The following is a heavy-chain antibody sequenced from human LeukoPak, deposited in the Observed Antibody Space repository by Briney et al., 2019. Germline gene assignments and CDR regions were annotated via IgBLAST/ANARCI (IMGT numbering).Heavy chain of an antibody. CDR2: INHSGST. V-gene: IGHV4-39*07. D-gene: IGHD1-26*01. Sequence: SETLSLTCTVSGGSLSSGSYYWTWIRPPPGKGLEWIGEINHSGSTDYNPSLKSRDTISVDTSKNQFSLKVSSVTAADTAVYYCARPSGATPFKRFDYWGQGALVTVSS. J-gene: IGHJ4*02. CDR1: GGSLSSGSYY. CDR3: ARPSGATPFKRFDY.